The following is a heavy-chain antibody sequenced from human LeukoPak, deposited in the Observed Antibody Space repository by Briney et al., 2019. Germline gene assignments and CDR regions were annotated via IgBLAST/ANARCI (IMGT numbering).Heavy chain of an antibody. CDR1: GFTFSSYS. V-gene: IGHV3-48*01. Sequence: GGSQRLSCAASGFTFSSYSMNWVRQAPGKGLEWVSYISSSSSTIYYADSVKGRFTISRDNSKNTLYLQMNSLRAEDTAVYYCARSQDIVVVVAAMSYWGQGTLVTVSS. D-gene: IGHD2-15*01. CDR3: ARSQDIVVVVAAMSY. J-gene: IGHJ4*02. CDR2: ISSSSSTI.